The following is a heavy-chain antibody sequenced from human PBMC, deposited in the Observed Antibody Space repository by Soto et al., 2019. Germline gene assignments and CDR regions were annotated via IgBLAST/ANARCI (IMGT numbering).Heavy chain of an antibody. CDR2: INYSGST. Sequence: QVQLQESGPGLVKPSETLSLTCTVSGGSISSYYWSWIRQPPGKGLEWIGYINYSGSTNYNPYLKSRVTISVDTSKNQFSLIVSSVTAADTAMYYCARDQGSSGGNLDYWGQGTLVTVSS. J-gene: IGHJ4*02. V-gene: IGHV4-59*01. D-gene: IGHD6-19*01. CDR1: GGSISSYY. CDR3: ARDQGSSGGNLDY.